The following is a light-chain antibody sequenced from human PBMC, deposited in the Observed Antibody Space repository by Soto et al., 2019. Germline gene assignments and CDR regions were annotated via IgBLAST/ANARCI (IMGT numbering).Light chain of an antibody. V-gene: IGKV1-6*01. CDR1: QGIRRD. Sequence: AIQMTQSPSSLSASVGDTVTTTSRASQGIRRDLSWYQQKPCEAPKLLIYSASDLHGAVPSRFSGSGSGTDFTLTISSLQPEDFATYYCLQDFNFPRTFGQGTKVEV. J-gene: IGKJ1*01. CDR2: SAS. CDR3: LQDFNFPRT.